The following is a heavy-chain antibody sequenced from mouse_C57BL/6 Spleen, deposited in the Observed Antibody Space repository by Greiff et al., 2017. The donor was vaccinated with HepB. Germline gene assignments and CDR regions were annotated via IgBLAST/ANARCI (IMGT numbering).Heavy chain of an antibody. V-gene: IGHV1-19*01. CDR2: INPYNGGT. Sequence: VQLQQSGPVLVKPGASVKMSCKASGYTFTDYYMNWVKQSHGKSLEWIGVINPYNGGTSYNQKFKGKATLTVDKSSSTAYMELNSLTSEDSAVYYCARAPNSNYDYFDYWGQGTTLTVSS. D-gene: IGHD2-5*01. CDR3: ARAPNSNYDYFDY. J-gene: IGHJ2*01. CDR1: GYTFTDYY.